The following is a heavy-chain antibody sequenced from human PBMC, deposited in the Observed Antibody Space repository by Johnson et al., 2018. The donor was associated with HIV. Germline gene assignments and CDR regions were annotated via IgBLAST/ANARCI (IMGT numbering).Heavy chain of an antibody. Sequence: VQLVESGGGLVQPGGSLRLSCAASGFTFSSYAMSWVRQAPGKGLEWISDISGSGGSTYYADSVEGRFTISRDNSKNTLYLQMNSLRAADTAVYYCAKVMTASSVNSFGGVIDASDIWGQGTMVTVS. D-gene: IGHD3-16*01. J-gene: IGHJ3*02. V-gene: IGHV3-23*04. CDR2: ISGSGGST. CDR3: AKVMTASSVNSFGGVIDASDI. CDR1: GFTFSSYA.